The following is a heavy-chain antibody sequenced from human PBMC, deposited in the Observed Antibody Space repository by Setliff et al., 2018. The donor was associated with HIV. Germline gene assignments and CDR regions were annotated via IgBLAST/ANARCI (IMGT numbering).Heavy chain of an antibody. CDR3: ARSTYYYGSGSYYEDAFDI. CDR2: INAGNGNT. V-gene: IGHV1-3*01. CDR1: GYTFTSYA. J-gene: IGHJ3*02. Sequence: ASVKVSCKASGYTFTSYAMHWVRQAPGQRLEWMGWINAGNGNTKYSQKFQGRVTITRDTSASTACMELSSLRSEDTAVYYCARSTYYYGSGSYYEDAFDIWGQGTMVTVSS. D-gene: IGHD3-10*01.